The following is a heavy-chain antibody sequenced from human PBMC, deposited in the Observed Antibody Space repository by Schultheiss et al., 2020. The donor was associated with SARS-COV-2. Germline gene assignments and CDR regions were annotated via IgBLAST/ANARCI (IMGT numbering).Heavy chain of an antibody. J-gene: IGHJ4*02. CDR3: AKASRAVAGKGVYFDY. V-gene: IGHV3-30*07. Sequence: GGSLRLSCAASGFTFSSYAMSWVRQAPGKGLEWVAVISYDGSNKYYADSVKGRFTISRDNSKNTLYLQMNSLRAEDTAVYYCAKASRAVAGKGVYFDYWGQGTLVTVSS. CDR1: GFTFSSYA. D-gene: IGHD6-19*01. CDR2: ISYDGSNK.